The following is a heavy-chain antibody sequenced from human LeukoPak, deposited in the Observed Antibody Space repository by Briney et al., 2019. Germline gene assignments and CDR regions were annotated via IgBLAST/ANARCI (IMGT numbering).Heavy chain of an antibody. CDR2: ISYDGSNK. CDR1: GFTFRSYA. J-gene: IGHJ4*02. V-gene: IGHV3-30*04. Sequence: GGSLRLSCAASGFTFRSYAMHWVRQAPGKGLEWVALISYDGSNKYYADSVKGRFTISRDNSKNTLFLQMNSLRADDTAVFYCARDRGGTDDFWSGYYTGYFDYWGQGTLVTVSS. D-gene: IGHD3-3*01. CDR3: ARDRGGTDDFWSGYYTGYFDY.